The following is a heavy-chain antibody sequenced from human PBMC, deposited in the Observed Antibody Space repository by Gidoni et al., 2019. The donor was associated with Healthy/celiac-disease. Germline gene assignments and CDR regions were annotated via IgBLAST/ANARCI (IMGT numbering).Heavy chain of an antibody. D-gene: IGHD4-17*01. CDR2: IYYSGST. CDR1: GGSISMVRYY. CDR3: ARVTLYGDLLTDAFDI. Sequence: QLQESGPGLVKPSQTLSLTCTVSGGSISMVRYYWSWSRQHPGKGLEWIGYIYYSGSTYYNPSLKSRVTISVDTSKNQFSLKLSSVTAADTAVYYCARVTLYGDLLTDAFDIWGQGTMVTVSS. J-gene: IGHJ3*02. V-gene: IGHV4-31*03.